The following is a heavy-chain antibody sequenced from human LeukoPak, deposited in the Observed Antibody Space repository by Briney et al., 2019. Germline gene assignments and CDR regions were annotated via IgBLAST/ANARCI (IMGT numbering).Heavy chain of an antibody. CDR2: IGSNSVPT. J-gene: IGHJ5*02. D-gene: IGHD2-2*03. CDR3: AKHCSGYCNTASEKRFDP. CDR1: GFTFSSYS. Sequence: PGGSLRLSCAASGFTFSSYSMNWVRQAPGKGLEWVSGIGSNSVPTVYADPVKGRFTISRDNSKSMLYLQMDSLRVEDTAVYYCAKHCSGYCNTASEKRFDPWGQGTLVTVSS. V-gene: IGHV3-23*01.